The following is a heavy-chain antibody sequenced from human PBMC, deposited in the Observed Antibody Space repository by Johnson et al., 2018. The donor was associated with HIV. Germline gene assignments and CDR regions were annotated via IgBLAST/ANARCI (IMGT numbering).Heavy chain of an antibody. V-gene: IGHV3-30*03. Sequence: QMLLVESGGGVVQPGRSLRLSCAASGFTFSSYGMHWVRQAPGKGLEWVAFIPYDGSNKYYADSVKGRFHISRDNSKKTVFLQMSRLSSEDTAVYYCVRRFYDSSAFDVWGQGTVVTVSS. CDR3: VRRFYDSSAFDV. J-gene: IGHJ3*01. CDR1: GFTFSSYG. D-gene: IGHD3-22*01. CDR2: IPYDGSNK.